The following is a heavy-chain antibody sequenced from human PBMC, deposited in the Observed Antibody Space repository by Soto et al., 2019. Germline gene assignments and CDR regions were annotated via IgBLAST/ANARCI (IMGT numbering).Heavy chain of an antibody. CDR3: VHRLRRHLVPGPSHTWFDP. V-gene: IGHV2-5*02. CDR2: IYWDGER. CDR1: GFSLSTDGVG. D-gene: IGHD3-10*01. J-gene: IGHJ5*01. Sequence: QITLKESGPTLVKPRQTLTLTCSFSGFSLSTDGVGVGWFRQPPGKALEWLAIIYWDGERRYSASLKSSLNITSDTTKNQVVLTMTNMDPVDTATYFCVHRLRRHLVPGPSHTWFDPWGQGILVTVTS.